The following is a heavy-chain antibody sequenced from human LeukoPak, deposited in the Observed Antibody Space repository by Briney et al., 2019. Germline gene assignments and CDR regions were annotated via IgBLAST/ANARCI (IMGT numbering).Heavy chain of an antibody. J-gene: IGHJ6*02. CDR3: ARAYCGGDCYRYYYYGMDV. CDR1: GYTFTGYY. V-gene: IGHV1-2*02. CDR2: INPNSGGT. Sequence: ASVKVSCKASGYTFTGYYMHWARQAPGQGLEWMGWINPNSGGTNYAQKFQGRVTMTRDTSISTAYMELSRLRSDDTAVYYCARAYCGGDCYRYYYYGMDVWGQGTTVTVSS. D-gene: IGHD2-21*02.